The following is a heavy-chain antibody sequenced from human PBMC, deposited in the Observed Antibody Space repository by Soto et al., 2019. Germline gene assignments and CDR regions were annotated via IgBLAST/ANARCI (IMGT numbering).Heavy chain of an antibody. D-gene: IGHD6-25*01. CDR3: ARIGFYYYYGMDV. V-gene: IGHV4-34*01. CDR2: INHSGST. J-gene: IGHJ6*02. CDR1: GGSFSGYY. Sequence: ETLSLTCAVYGGSFSGYYWSWIRQPPGKGLEWIGEINHSGSTNYNPSLKSRVTISVDTSKNQFSLKLSSVTAADTAVYYCARIGFYYYYGMDVWGQGTTVTVSS.